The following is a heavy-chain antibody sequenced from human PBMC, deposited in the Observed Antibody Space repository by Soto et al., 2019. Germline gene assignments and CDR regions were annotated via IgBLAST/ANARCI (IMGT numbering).Heavy chain of an antibody. CDR1: GFTFISSA. CDR2: IVVGSGHT. J-gene: IGHJ6*02. D-gene: IGHD2-2*01. V-gene: IGHV1-58*02. Sequence: QMQLVQSGPEVKKPGTSVKVSCKTSGFTFISSAMQWVRQARGQRLEWIGWIVVGSGHTNYAQKFQERVTITRDMSXRTAYMELSSLRSEDTAVYYCAAASSTSGGYYGMDVWGQGTTVTVSS. CDR3: AAASSTSGGYYGMDV.